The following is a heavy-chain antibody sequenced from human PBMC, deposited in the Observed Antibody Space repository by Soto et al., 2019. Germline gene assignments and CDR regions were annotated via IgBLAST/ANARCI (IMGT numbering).Heavy chain of an antibody. CDR1: GFTFSSYG. D-gene: IGHD5-12*01. CDR2: ISYDGSNK. CDR3: AKHRDIVATIFRGASFDY. J-gene: IGHJ4*02. V-gene: IGHV3-30*18. Sequence: GGSLRLSCAASGFTFSSYGMHWVRQAPGKGLEWVAVISYDGSNKYYADSVKGRFTISRDNSKNTLYLQMNSLRAEDTAVYYCAKHRDIVATIFRGASFDYWGQGTLVTVSS.